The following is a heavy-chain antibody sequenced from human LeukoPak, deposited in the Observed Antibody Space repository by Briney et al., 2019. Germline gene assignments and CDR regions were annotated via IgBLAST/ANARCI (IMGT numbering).Heavy chain of an antibody. D-gene: IGHD3-16*01. CDR2: IYYSGST. Sequence: SETLSLTCTVSGGSISSYYWSWIRQPPGKGLEWIGYIYYSGSTNYNPSLKSRVTISVDTSKNQFSLKLSSVTAADTAVYYCARELSEELWRYYYYYMDVWGKGTTVTVSS. V-gene: IGHV4-59*01. CDR3: ARELSEELWRYYYYYMDV. J-gene: IGHJ6*03. CDR1: GGSISSYY.